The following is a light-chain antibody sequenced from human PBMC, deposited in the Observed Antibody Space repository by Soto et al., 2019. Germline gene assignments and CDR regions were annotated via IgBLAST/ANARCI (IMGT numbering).Light chain of an antibody. V-gene: IGLV2-18*02. CDR3: NSYTSSNTYV. CDR2: EVS. J-gene: IGLJ1*01. Sequence: LTQPPSVSGSPGQSVSISCTGTSSDVGSYNRVSWYQQPPGTAPKLMIYEVSNRPSGVPDRFSGSKSGNTASLTISGLQPEDEADYYCNSYTSSNTYVFGTGTKVTVL. CDR1: SSDVGSYNR.